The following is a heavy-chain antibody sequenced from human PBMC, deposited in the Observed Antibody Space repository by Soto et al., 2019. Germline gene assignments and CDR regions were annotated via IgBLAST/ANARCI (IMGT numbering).Heavy chain of an antibody. CDR2: IYWDDDK. Sequence: QITLKESGPTLVKPTQTLTLTCTFSGFSVSTSGVGVGWIRQPPGKALEWLALIYWDDDKRYSPSLKSRLTITKDTSKNQVVLTMTNMDPVDTVTYYCAHSLIPNWGSRGAFDYWGQGTLVTVSS. V-gene: IGHV2-5*02. CDR3: AHSLIPNWGSRGAFDY. D-gene: IGHD7-27*01. J-gene: IGHJ4*02. CDR1: GFSVSTSGVG.